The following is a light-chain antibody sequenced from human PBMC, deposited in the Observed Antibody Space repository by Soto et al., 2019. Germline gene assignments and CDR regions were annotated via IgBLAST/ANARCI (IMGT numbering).Light chain of an antibody. CDR1: QSVSSN. J-gene: IGKJ1*01. Sequence: EIVLTQSTAILSVSPGERATLSCRVSQSVSSNLAWYQQKPGQSPRLLIYGASTRATGVPARFSGSGSGTEFTLTISSLQSEDFAVYYCHQYNNWPRTFGPRDQGGNQT. CDR2: GAS. V-gene: IGKV3-15*01. CDR3: HQYNNWPRT.